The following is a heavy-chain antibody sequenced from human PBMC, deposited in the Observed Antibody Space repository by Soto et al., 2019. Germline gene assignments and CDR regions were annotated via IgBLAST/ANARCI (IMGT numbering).Heavy chain of an antibody. J-gene: IGHJ3*02. CDR1: GYTFTHYA. D-gene: IGHD2-8*01. CDR2: INTGNGDT. Sequence: QVQLVQSGAEVKQPGASVKVSCKSSGYTFTHYAMHWVRQAPGQGLEWLGWINTGNGDTGFSQKFQGRVSITMDTAASTTYVELSSLISEDTAVYYCARQGDSRVLRDTFDIWGQGTLVTVAS. CDR3: ARQGDSRVLRDTFDI. V-gene: IGHV1-3*04.